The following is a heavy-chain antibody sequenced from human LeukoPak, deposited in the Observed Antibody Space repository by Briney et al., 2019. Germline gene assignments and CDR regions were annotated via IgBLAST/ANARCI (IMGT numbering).Heavy chain of an antibody. D-gene: IGHD6-13*01. Sequence: GRSLRLSCAASGFTFSSYAMHWVRQAPGKGLEWVAVISYDGSNKYYADSLKGRFTISRDNSKNTLYLQMNSLRAEDTAVYYCAKDRSSSWSLDYWGQGTLVTVSS. CDR2: ISYDGSNK. J-gene: IGHJ4*02. CDR3: AKDRSSSWSLDY. CDR1: GFTFSSYA. V-gene: IGHV3-30-3*01.